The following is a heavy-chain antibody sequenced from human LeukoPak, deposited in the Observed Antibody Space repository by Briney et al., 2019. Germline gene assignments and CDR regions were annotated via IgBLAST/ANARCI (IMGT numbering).Heavy chain of an antibody. D-gene: IGHD2-21*02. CDR1: GGSISSYH. CDR2: IYYSGST. V-gene: IGHV4-59*01. J-gene: IGHJ6*02. Sequence: PSETLSLTCTVSGGSISSYHWSWIRQPPGKGLEWIGYIYYSGSTNYNPSLKSRVTISVDTSKNQFSLKLSSVAAADTAVYYCARDSVIVVVTATTYYGMDVWGQGTTVTVSS. CDR3: ARDSVIVVVTATTYYGMDV.